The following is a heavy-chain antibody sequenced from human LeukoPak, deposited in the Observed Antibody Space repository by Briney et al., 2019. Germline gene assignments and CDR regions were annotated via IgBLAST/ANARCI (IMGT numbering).Heavy chain of an antibody. Sequence: QSGGSLRLSCTVSGFTFSDYYMSWVRQAPGKGLEWVSAISGSGGSTYYADSVKGRFTISRDNSKNTLYLQMNSLRAEDTAVYYCAKERVYYDIWGQGTMVTVSS. CDR2: ISGSGGST. J-gene: IGHJ3*02. CDR1: GFTFSDYY. D-gene: IGHD3-10*01. V-gene: IGHV3-23*01. CDR3: AKERVYYDI.